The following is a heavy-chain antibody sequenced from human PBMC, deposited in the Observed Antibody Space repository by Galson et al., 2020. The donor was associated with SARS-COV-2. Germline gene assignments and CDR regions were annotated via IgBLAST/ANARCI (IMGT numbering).Heavy chain of an antibody. CDR2: IKSNTDGGTI. J-gene: IGHJ4*02. D-gene: IGHD3-22*01. Sequence: GGSLRLSCAASGFTFSNARMSWVRQAPGKGLEWVGRIKSNTDGGTIDYAAPVQGRFTISRDDSKNTLYLQMHSLKTEDTAVYYCTSSGSYWGQGTLVTVSS. CDR1: GFTFSNAR. V-gene: IGHV3-15*01. CDR3: TSSGSY.